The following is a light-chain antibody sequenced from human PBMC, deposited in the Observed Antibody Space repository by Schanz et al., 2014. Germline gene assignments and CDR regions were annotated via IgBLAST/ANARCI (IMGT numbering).Light chain of an antibody. V-gene: IGKV3-11*01. CDR2: DAS. Sequence: EIVLTQSPATLSLSPGERATLSCRASQSVSSYLAWYQQKPGQAPRLLIYDASNRATGIPARFSGSGSGTEFTLTISSLQPDDFATYYCQQYKSYSPLTFGGGTNVEIK. J-gene: IGKJ4*01. CDR3: QQYKSYSPLT. CDR1: QSVSSY.